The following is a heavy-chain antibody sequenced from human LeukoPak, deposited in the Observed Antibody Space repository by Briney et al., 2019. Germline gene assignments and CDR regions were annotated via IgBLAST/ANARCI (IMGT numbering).Heavy chain of an antibody. J-gene: IGHJ4*02. D-gene: IGHD6-19*01. Sequence: SVKVSCKASGGTFSSYAISLVRQAPGQGLEWMGGIIPIFGTANYAQKFQGRITITTDESTSTAYLELSNLRSEDTAGYSCARERSSGWSIWGKGTLVTVSS. CDR3: ARERSSGWSI. CDR1: GGTFSSYA. V-gene: IGHV1-69*05. CDR2: IIPIFGTA.